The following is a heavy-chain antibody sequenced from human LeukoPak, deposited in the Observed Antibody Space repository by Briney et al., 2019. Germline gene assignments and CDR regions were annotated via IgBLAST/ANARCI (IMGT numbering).Heavy chain of an antibody. CDR3: ARGSTSDWPLDH. D-gene: IGHD2-2*01. CDR2: IIPIFGTA. CDR1: GGTFSSYA. J-gene: IGHJ4*02. V-gene: IGHV1-69*13. Sequence: SVKVSCKASGGTFSSYAISWVRQAPGQGLEWMGGIIPIFGTANYAQKFQGRVTITADESTSTAYIELRSLRSEDTAMYYCARGSTSDWPLDHWGQETLVTISS.